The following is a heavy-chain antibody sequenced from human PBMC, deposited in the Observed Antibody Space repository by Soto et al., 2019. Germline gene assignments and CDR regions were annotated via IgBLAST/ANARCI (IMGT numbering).Heavy chain of an antibody. CDR2: IYYSGST. Sequence: SETLSLTCTVSGGSISSSSYYWGWIRQPPGKGLEWIGSIYYSGSTYYNPSLKSRVTISVDTSKNQFSLKLSSVTAADTAVYYCARHIVVVVAAENWFDPWGQGTLVTVSS. V-gene: IGHV4-39*01. J-gene: IGHJ5*02. CDR1: GGSISSSSYY. D-gene: IGHD2-15*01. CDR3: ARHIVVVVAAENWFDP.